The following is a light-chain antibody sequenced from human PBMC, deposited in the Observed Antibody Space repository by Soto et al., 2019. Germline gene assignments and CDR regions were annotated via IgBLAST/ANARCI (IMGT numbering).Light chain of an antibody. CDR2: GAS. Sequence: EIVMTQSPATLCVSPGERATLPCRCSQSVSSNFAWYQQKPGQAPRLLIYGASTTATGIPARFSGSGSGTDFTLTISSLEPEDFAVYYCQQRNIWPPITFGQGTRLEIK. J-gene: IGKJ5*01. CDR3: QQRNIWPPIT. V-gene: IGKV3D-15*01. CDR1: QSVSSN.